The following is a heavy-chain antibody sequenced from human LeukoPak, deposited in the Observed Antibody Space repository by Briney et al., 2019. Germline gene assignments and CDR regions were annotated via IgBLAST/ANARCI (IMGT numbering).Heavy chain of an antibody. CDR2: IIPIFGTA. J-gene: IGHJ3*02. V-gene: IGHV1-69*05. CDR3: ARDKSMSVDSSGYYYDAFDI. Sequence: GASVRVSCKASGGTFSSYAISWVRQAPGQGLEWMGGIIPIFGTANYAQKFQGRVTITTDESTSTAYMELSSLRSEDTAVYYCARDKSMSVDSSGYYYDAFDIWGQGTMVTVSS. D-gene: IGHD3-22*01. CDR1: GGTFSSYA.